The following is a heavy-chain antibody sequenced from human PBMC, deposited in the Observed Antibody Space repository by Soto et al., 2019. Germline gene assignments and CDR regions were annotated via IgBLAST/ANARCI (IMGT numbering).Heavy chain of an antibody. D-gene: IGHD2-21*02. Sequence: GESLKISCKGSGYSFTSHWIGWVRQMPGKGLEWMGIIYPGDSDTRYSPSFQGQVTISADKSISTAYLQWSSLKASDTAMYYCARQGYCGGDCYSWFDPWGQGTLVTVSS. CDR1: GYSFTSHW. CDR3: ARQGYCGGDCYSWFDP. CDR2: IYPGDSDT. J-gene: IGHJ5*02. V-gene: IGHV5-51*01.